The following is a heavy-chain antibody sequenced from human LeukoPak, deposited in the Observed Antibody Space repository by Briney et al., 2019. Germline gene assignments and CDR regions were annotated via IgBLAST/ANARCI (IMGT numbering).Heavy chain of an antibody. CDR2: IYYSGST. Sequence: SETLSLTCTVSGGSISSYYWSWIRQPPGKGLEWIGYIYYSGSTNYNPSLKSRVTISVDTSKNQFSLKLSSVTAADTAVYYCARGPIVGASDAFDIWGQGTMVTVSS. CDR3: ARGPIVGASDAFDI. J-gene: IGHJ3*02. CDR1: GGSISSYY. D-gene: IGHD1-26*01. V-gene: IGHV4-59*01.